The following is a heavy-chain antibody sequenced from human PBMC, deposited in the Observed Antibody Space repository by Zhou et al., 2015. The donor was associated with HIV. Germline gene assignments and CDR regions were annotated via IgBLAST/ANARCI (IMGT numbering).Heavy chain of an antibody. J-gene: IGHJ6*03. Sequence: QVQLVESGGGLVKPGGSLRLSCAASGFSISDHYLTWIRQAPGKGLEWVGYIRYDGSNKYYVDSVKGRFTSSRDNSRNTLYLQMNSLRADDTAVYYCAKGTGSIGYMDVWGKGTTVTVSS. V-gene: IGHV3-30*02. CDR2: IRYDGSNK. CDR3: AKGTGSIGYMDV. CDR1: GFSISDHY. D-gene: IGHD1-1*01.